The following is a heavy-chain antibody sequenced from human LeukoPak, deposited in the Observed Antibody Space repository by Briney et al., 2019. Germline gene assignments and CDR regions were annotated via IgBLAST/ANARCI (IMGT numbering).Heavy chain of an antibody. CDR2: IRYDGSNK. Sequence: PGGSLRLSCAASGFTFSSYGMHWVRQAPGKGLEWVAFIRYDGSNKYYADSVKGRFTISRDNSKNTLYLQMNSLRAEDTAVYYCAKDYDFWSGYYYYYMDVWGKGTTVTVSS. CDR1: GFTFSSYG. J-gene: IGHJ6*03. D-gene: IGHD3-3*01. V-gene: IGHV3-30*02. CDR3: AKDYDFWSGYYYYYMDV.